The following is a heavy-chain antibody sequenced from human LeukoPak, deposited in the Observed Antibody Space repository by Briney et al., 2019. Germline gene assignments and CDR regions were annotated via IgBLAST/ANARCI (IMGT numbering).Heavy chain of an antibody. D-gene: IGHD3-22*01. Sequence: GGSLRLSCAASGFTFSNSWMHWVRQAPGKGLEWVSAISGSGGSTYYADSVKGRFTISRDNSKNTLYLQMNSLRAEDTAVYYCATRSNTMIVVVISPKPLGYWGQGTLVTVSS. V-gene: IGHV3-23*01. CDR1: GFTFSNSW. CDR3: ATRSNTMIVVVISPKPLGY. J-gene: IGHJ4*02. CDR2: ISGSGGST.